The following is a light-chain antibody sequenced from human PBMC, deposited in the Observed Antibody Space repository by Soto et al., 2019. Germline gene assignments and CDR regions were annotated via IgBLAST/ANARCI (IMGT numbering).Light chain of an antibody. CDR3: QQYSTYPT. CDR2: KAS. J-gene: IGKJ1*01. V-gene: IGKV1-5*03. CDR1: LSISNW. Sequence: DIQMTQSPSTLSASVGDTVTITCRASLSISNWLAWYQQKPGKAPKLLICKASSLESGVPSRFSGSGSGRDFTFTISSLQPDDFATYYCQQYSTYPTFGQGTKVEIK.